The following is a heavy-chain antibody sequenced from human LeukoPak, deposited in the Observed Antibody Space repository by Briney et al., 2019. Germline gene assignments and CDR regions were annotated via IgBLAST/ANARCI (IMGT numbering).Heavy chain of an antibody. CDR3: AREAEIVVVPAATGY. J-gene: IGHJ4*02. V-gene: IGHV1-2*02. D-gene: IGHD2-2*01. Sequence: ASVKVSCKASGYTFTGYYMHWVRQAPGQGLEWMGWINPNSGGTNYAQKFQGRVTMTRDMSISTAYMELSRLRSDDTAVYYCAREAEIVVVPAATGYWGQGTLVTVSS. CDR1: GYTFTGYY. CDR2: INPNSGGT.